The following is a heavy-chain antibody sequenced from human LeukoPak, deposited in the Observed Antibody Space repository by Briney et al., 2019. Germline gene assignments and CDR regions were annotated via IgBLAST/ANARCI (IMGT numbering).Heavy chain of an antibody. CDR3: ARHWFWPPTDP. Sequence: GASLQISCKGSGYIFTSYWIGWVRQLPGKGLEWMGIIYPGDSDTRYSPSFQGQVTISADKSRSTAYLQWSSLKASDTAMYYCARHWFWPPTDPWGQGTLVTVSS. CDR1: GYIFTSYW. J-gene: IGHJ5*02. V-gene: IGHV5-51*01. CDR2: IYPGDSDT. D-gene: IGHD3-3*01.